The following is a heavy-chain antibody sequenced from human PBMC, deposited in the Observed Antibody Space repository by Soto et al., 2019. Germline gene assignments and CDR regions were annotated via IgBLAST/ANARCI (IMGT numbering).Heavy chain of an antibody. Sequence: GESLKISCEGSGYSFSTYWISWVRQMPGKAPEWMGSIDPSDSYTNYSPSFQGHVTISADKSVSTASLQWSSLKASDTAMYYCVSHFFRGFCTSPVCYTFESWGQGTPVTVSS. CDR2: IDPSDSYT. CDR1: GYSFSTYW. J-gene: IGHJ5*01. D-gene: IGHD2-8*01. CDR3: VSHFFRGFCTSPVCYTFES. V-gene: IGHV5-10-1*01.